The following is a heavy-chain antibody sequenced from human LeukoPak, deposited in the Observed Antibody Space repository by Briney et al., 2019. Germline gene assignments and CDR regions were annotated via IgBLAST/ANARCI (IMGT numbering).Heavy chain of an antibody. CDR3: AKEKLRYDDY. V-gene: IGHV3-23*01. J-gene: IGHJ4*02. Sequence: GGSLTLSCEASGFTFSTYVMSWVRQAPGKGLECVSSISSSGGTTYYADSVKGRLTISRDNSKNTVYLQKSSLTVEDTARYYCAKEKLRYDDYWGQGDLVTVST. D-gene: IGHD1-1*01. CDR1: GFTFSTYV. CDR2: ISSSGGTT.